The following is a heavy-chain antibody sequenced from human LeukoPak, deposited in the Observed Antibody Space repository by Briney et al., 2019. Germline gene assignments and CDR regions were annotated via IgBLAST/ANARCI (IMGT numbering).Heavy chain of an antibody. CDR2: IYYSGST. V-gene: IGHV4-39*01. CDR3: ARLIADCSSTTCYLYYFDY. Sequence: SETLSLTCNVSGGSLSSISYYWGWIRHPPGKGLKWIVGIYYSGSTYYKPSLKSRSTISVATSTTPFSLQLSSVTAAVTAAYYCARLIADCSSTTCYLYYFDYWGQGTLVSVPS. J-gene: IGHJ4*02. CDR1: GGSLSSISYY. D-gene: IGHD2-2*01.